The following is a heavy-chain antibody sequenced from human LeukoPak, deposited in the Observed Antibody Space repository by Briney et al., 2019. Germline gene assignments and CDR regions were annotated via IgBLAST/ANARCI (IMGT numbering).Heavy chain of an antibody. J-gene: IGHJ5*02. D-gene: IGHD3-3*01. CDR3: ARVPSITIFGRPTYCDL. CDR2: IEQKGSEK. CDR1: GFTFKNYW. Sequence: TGGSLTLSCIASGFTFKNYWMTWVRQAPGKGLEGVAHIEQKGSEKYHVDSAKGRFTISRDNAENSLFLQTNSLRVDDTAVYYCARVPSITIFGRPTYCDLWGQGTLVTVSS. V-gene: IGHV3-7*01.